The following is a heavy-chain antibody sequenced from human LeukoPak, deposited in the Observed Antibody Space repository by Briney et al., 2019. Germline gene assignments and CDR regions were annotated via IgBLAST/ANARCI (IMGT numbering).Heavy chain of an antibody. CDR3: ARQRYSSSPIDY. Sequence: PSETLSLTCTVSGGSISSYYWSWIRQPPGKGLGWVGYIYYSGSTNYNPSLKSRVTISVDTSKNQFSLKLSSVTAADTAVYYCARQRYSSSPIDYWGQGTLVTVSS. D-gene: IGHD6-13*01. V-gene: IGHV4-59*08. CDR1: GGSISSYY. J-gene: IGHJ4*02. CDR2: IYYSGST.